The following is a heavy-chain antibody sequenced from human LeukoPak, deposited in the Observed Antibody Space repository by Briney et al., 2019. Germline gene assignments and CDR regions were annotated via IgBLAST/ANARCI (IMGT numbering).Heavy chain of an antibody. CDR3: ASVCEAFFQFDP. J-gene: IGHJ5*02. CDR2: INPNSGGT. D-gene: IGHD2-8*01. Sequence: ASVPVSCKAAGYTFPGYYMHWVRQAPGQGLEWMGWINPNSGGTNYAQKLQGRVTMARDTSISTAYMELIRLRSDDAAVYYSASVCEAFFQFDPWGQGTLVTVSS. V-gene: IGHV1-2*02. CDR1: GYTFPGYY.